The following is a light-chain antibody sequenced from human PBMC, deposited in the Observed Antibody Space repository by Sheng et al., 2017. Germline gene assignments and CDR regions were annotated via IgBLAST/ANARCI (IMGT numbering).Light chain of an antibody. CDR2: VAS. Sequence: DIQMTQSPSSLSAFVGDRVTITCRASQSISNYLNWYQQKPGKAPKLLISVASSLQSGVPSRFSGSGSGTDFTLTINSLRAEDFATYYCQQSYNTPQAFGPGTKVDV. V-gene: IGKV1-39*01. CDR1: QSISNY. J-gene: IGKJ3*01. CDR3: QQSYNTPQA.